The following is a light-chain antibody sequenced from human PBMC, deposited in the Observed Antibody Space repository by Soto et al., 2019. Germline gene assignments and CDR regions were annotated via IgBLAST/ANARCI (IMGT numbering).Light chain of an antibody. CDR3: QQYGRSPLT. J-gene: IGKJ4*01. V-gene: IGKV3-20*01. CDR2: GAF. Sequence: DIVLTQSPDTLSLSPGERATLSCRASQSVNGNDFAWYQQKPGQAPRLLIFGAFSRATGIPDKFSGSASGRDFTLTNDRLEPADFAVYYCQQYGRSPLTFGGGTKVEIK. CDR1: QSVNGND.